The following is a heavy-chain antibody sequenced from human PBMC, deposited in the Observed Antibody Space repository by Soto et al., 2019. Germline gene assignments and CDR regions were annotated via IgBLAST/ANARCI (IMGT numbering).Heavy chain of an antibody. J-gene: IGHJ6*02. D-gene: IGHD2-15*01. Sequence: SVKVSCKASGGTFSSYAISWVRQAPGQGLEWMGGIIPIFGTANYAQKFQGRVTITADESTSTAYMELSSLRSEDTAVYYCARSWDCSGGSCYSTSRYYYYYGMDVWG. CDR1: GGTFSSYA. CDR2: IIPIFGTA. V-gene: IGHV1-69*13. CDR3: ARSWDCSGGSCYSTSRYYYYYGMDV.